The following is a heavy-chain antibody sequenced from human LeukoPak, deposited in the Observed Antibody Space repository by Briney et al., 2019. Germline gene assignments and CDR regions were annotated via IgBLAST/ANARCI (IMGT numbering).Heavy chain of an antibody. CDR3: ARGPVVSPHYDFWSGSPRDEYFQH. CDR1: GYTFTGYY. CDR2: INPNSGGT. D-gene: IGHD3-3*01. J-gene: IGHJ1*01. V-gene: IGHV1-2*02. Sequence: ASVKVSCKASGYTFTGYYMHWVRQAPGQGLEWMGWINPNSGGTNYAQKFQGRVTMTRDTSISTAYMELSRLRSDDTAVYYCARGPVVSPHYDFWSGSPRDEYFQHWGQGTLVTVSS.